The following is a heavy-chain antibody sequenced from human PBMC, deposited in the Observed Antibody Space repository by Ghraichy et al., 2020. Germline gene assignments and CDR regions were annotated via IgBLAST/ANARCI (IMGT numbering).Heavy chain of an antibody. CDR3: AREMVTTLNWFDP. CDR2: INHSGST. D-gene: IGHD5-18*01. V-gene: IGHV4-34*01. CDR1: GGSFSGYY. J-gene: IGHJ5*02. Sequence: SETLSLTCAVYGGSFSGYYWSWIRQPPGKGLEWIGEINHSGSTNYNPSLKSRVTISVDTSKNQFSLKLSSVTAADTAVYYCAREMVTTLNWFDPWGQGTLVTVSS.